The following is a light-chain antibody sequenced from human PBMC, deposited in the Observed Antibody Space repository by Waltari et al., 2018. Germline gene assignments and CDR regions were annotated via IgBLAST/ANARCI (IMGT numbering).Light chain of an antibody. J-gene: IGLJ3*02. Sequence: QSVLTQPPSVSAAPGQKVTISCSGSSSDLGNNFVSWYQQFPGAAPKLLIYENNSRPSGFPDRFSGSKSGTSATLGITGLQTGDEADYYCGTWDNSMRRVFGGGTKLTVL. CDR3: GTWDNSMRRV. V-gene: IGLV1-51*02. CDR2: ENN. CDR1: SSDLGNNF.